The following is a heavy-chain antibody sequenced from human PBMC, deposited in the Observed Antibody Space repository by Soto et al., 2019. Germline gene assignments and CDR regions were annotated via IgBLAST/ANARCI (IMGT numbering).Heavy chain of an antibody. CDR1: GYSFTSYW. Sequence: GESLKISCNGSGYSFTSYWICWVRQMPWKGLEWMGIIYPGDSDTRYSPSFQGQVTISADKSISTAYLQWSSLKASDTAMYYCASHTTYCGGDCYREAFDIWGQGTMVTVSS. CDR3: ASHTTYCGGDCYREAFDI. D-gene: IGHD2-21*02. J-gene: IGHJ3*02. V-gene: IGHV5-51*01. CDR2: IYPGDSDT.